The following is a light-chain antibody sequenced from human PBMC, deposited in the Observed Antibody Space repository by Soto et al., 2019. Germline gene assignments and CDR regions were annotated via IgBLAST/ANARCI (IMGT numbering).Light chain of an antibody. Sequence: EIVLTQSPGTLSLSPGERATLSCRASQSLSGNYLAWYQQKPGQAPRLLIFGVSSRATGIPDRFSGSGSGTEFTLTIIRLEPEDFAVYYCQQYDISPWTFGQGTKVEIK. J-gene: IGKJ1*01. CDR2: GVS. V-gene: IGKV3-20*01. CDR1: QSLSGNY. CDR3: QQYDISPWT.